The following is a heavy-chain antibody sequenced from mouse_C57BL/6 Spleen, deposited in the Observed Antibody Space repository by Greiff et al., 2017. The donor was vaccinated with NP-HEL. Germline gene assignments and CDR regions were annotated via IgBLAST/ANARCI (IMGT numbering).Heavy chain of an antibody. J-gene: IGHJ1*03. CDR2: IYPGDGDT. Sequence: VQLQQSGAELVKPGASVKISCKASGYAFSSYWMNWVKQRPGKGLEWIGQIYPGDGDTNYNGKFKGKATLTADKSSSTAYMQLSSLTSEDSAVYFCARSGGNYSPGYFDVWGTGTTVTVSS. CDR3: ARSGGNYSPGYFDV. D-gene: IGHD2-1*01. CDR1: GYAFSSYW. V-gene: IGHV1-80*01.